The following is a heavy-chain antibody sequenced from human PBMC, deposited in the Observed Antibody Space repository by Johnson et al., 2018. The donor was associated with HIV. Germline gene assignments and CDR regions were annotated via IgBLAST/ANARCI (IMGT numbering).Heavy chain of an antibody. D-gene: IGHD3-22*01. J-gene: IGHJ3*01. CDR1: GFSISYDY. CDR3: ARAYSDISGYYPHAFHV. Sequence: VQLVESGGGSIQPGGSLRLSCAASGFSISYDYMSWVRQAPGKVLEWVSRIYSGVNTYHADSVMGRFTISRDKSENTVYLQMNRLRAEDTAVYFCARAYSDISGYYPHAFHVWGQGTVVIVSS. V-gene: IGHV3-53*01. CDR2: IYSGVNT.